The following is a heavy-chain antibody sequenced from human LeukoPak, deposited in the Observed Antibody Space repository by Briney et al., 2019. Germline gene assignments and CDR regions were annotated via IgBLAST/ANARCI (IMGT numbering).Heavy chain of an antibody. V-gene: IGHV4-4*07. Sequence: SETLSLTCTVSGGSISSYYWSWIRQPAGKGLEGIGRIYTSGSTNYNPSLKSRVTMSVDTSKNQFSLKLSSVTAADTAVYYCARDRGSSSWYYYYYMDVWGKGTTVTVSS. CDR3: ARDRGSSSWYYYYYMDV. J-gene: IGHJ6*03. CDR1: GGSISSYY. CDR2: IYTSGST. D-gene: IGHD6-13*01.